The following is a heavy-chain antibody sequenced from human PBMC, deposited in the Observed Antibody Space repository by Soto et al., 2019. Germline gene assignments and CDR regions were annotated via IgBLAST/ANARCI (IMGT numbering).Heavy chain of an antibody. J-gene: IGHJ5*02. Sequence: GESLKISCKGSGYSFTSYWISWVRQMPGKGLEWMGRIDPSDSYTNYSPSFQGHVTISADKSIITAYRQWSSLKASDTAMYYCTRRPTDDSSGYRFDPWGEGTLVTVSS. CDR3: TRRPTDDSSGYRFDP. CDR2: IDPSDSYT. CDR1: GYSFTSYW. V-gene: IGHV5-10-1*01. D-gene: IGHD3-22*01.